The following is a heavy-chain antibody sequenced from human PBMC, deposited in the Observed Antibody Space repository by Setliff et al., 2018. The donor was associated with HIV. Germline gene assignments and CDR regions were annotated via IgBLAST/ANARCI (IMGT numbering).Heavy chain of an antibody. V-gene: IGHV4-59*02. D-gene: IGHD3-3*01. CDR3: ARIFGDQGYYYGMDV. CDR2: IYSSGST. J-gene: IGHJ6*02. Sequence: SETLSLTCTVSDRGTYYWSWIRQPPGKGLEWIGYIYSSGSTNYNPSLKSRVTISVDTSKNQFPLKLSSVIAADTAVYYCARIFGDQGYYYGMDVWGQGTTVTVSS. CDR1: DRGTYY.